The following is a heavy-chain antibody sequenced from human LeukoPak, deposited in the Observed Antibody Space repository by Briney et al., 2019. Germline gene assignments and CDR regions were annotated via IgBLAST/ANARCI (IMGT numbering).Heavy chain of an antibody. CDR2: IVGGDGGT. V-gene: IGHV3-23*01. CDR3: ARGALYYMDV. J-gene: IGHJ6*03. CDR1: GFSVSDNG. Sequence: GALRLSCAASGFSVSDNGMSWVRQAPGKGLEWVSGIVGGDGGTYYADSVKGRYIISRDNSKNTLYVQMNSLRAEDTAVYYCARGALYYMDVWGKGTTVTISS.